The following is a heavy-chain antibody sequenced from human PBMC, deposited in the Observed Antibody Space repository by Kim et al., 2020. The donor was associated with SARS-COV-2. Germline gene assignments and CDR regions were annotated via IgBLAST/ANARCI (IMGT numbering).Heavy chain of an antibody. J-gene: IGHJ4*02. V-gene: IGHV4-31*02. Sequence: YNPSLKSRVTISVDTSKNQFSLKLSSVTAADTAVYYCAREYSSGYPLFDYWGQGTLVTVSS. D-gene: IGHD3-22*01. CDR3: AREYSSGYPLFDY.